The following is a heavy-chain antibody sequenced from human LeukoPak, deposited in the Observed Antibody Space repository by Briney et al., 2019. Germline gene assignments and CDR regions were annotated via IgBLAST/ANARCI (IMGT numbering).Heavy chain of an antibody. CDR3: ARPRGYSYGYGMDV. V-gene: IGHV3-30-3*01. CDR2: ISYDGSNK. J-gene: IGHJ6*02. D-gene: IGHD5-18*01. CDR1: GCTFSSYA. Sequence: GRSLRLSCAVSGCTFSSYAMHWVRQAPGKGLEWVAVISYDGSNKYYADSVKGRFTISRDNSKNTLYLQMNSLRAEDTAVYYCARPRGYSYGYGMDVWGQGTTVTVSS.